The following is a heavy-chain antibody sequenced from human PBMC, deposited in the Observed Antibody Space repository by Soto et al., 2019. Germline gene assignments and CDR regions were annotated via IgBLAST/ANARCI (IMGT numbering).Heavy chain of an antibody. Sequence: GGSLRLSCAASGFNFNDYAMSWVRQAPGKGLKWVSTISSNSDGTFYADSVKGRFTISRDNAKNSLYLQMNSLRAEDTAVYYCARDQLYYNDISGRPLNAFDVWGQGTMVTVSS. V-gene: IGHV3-11*06. D-gene: IGHD3-22*01. CDR3: ARDQLYYNDISGRPLNAFDV. J-gene: IGHJ3*01. CDR1: GFNFNDYA. CDR2: ISSNSDGT.